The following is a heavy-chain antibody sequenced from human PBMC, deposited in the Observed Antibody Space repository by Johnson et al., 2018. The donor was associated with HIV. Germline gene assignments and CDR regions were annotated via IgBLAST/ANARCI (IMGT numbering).Heavy chain of an antibody. V-gene: IGHV3-13*01. CDR3: ARAGCGGDCSTDAFDI. CDR1: GFTFSSYD. Sequence: VQLVESGGGLVQPGGSLRLSCAASGFTFSSYDMHWVRQATGKGLEWVSAIGTAGDTYYPGSVKGRFTISRDNSKNTLYLQMNSLRAEDTAVYYCARAGCGGDCSTDAFDIWGQGTMVTVSS. CDR2: IGTAGDT. J-gene: IGHJ3*02. D-gene: IGHD2-21*02.